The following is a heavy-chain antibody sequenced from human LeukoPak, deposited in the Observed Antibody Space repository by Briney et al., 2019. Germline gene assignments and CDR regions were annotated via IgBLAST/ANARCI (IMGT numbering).Heavy chain of an antibody. D-gene: IGHD3-16*01. CDR3: ARDWAPLRTPSWFDP. CDR1: GFTFSSYS. V-gene: IGHV3-48*04. J-gene: IGHJ5*02. Sequence: GGSLRLSCAASGFTFSSYSMNWVRQAPGKGLEWVSYISSSSSTIYYADSVKGRFTISRDNAKNSLYLQMNSLRAEDTAVYYCARDWAPLRTPSWFDPWGQGTLVTVSS. CDR2: ISSSSSTI.